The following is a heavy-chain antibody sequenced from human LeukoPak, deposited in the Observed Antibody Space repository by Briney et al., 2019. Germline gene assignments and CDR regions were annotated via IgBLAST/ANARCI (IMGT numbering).Heavy chain of an antibody. CDR2: IYTSGGT. D-gene: IGHD1-26*01. CDR3: ARKDRIVGAPFDY. V-gene: IGHV4-4*07. J-gene: IGHJ4*02. Sequence: PSETLSLTCTVSGDSISNYYWSWIRQPAGKGLEWIGRIYTSGGTDYNPSLKSRVTISVDTSKNQFSLKLSSVTAADTAVYYCARKDRIVGAPFDYWGQGTLVTVSS. CDR1: GDSISNYY.